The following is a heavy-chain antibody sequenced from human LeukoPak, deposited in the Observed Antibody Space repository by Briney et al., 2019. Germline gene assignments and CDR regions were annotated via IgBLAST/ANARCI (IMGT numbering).Heavy chain of an antibody. J-gene: IGHJ4*01. CDR3: AREDCSSTSCDTVFDY. Sequence: ASVKVSCKAPGYTFTGYYMHWVRQAPGQGLEWMGRINPNSGGTNYAQKFQGRVTMTRDTSISTAYMELSRLRSDDTVVYYCAREDCSSTSCDTVFDYWGHGTLVTVSS. V-gene: IGHV1-2*05. D-gene: IGHD2-2*02. CDR1: GYTFTGYY. CDR2: INPNSGGT.